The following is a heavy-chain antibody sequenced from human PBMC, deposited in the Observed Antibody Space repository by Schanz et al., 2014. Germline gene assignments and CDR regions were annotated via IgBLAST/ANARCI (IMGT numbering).Heavy chain of an antibody. V-gene: IGHV3-23*01. Sequence: DVQLLESGGGLVQPGGSLRLSCAASGFTFNSYAMTWVRQAPGKGLEWVSSISHSGGSKYYADSVKGRFTISRDNSENTLYLQTNSLSADDTAVFYCAKGMGYCSGGTCYDCYYYGLDVWGQGTTVTVSS. J-gene: IGHJ6*02. CDR1: GFTFNSYA. CDR3: AKGMGYCSGGTCYDCYYYGLDV. CDR2: ISHSGGSK. D-gene: IGHD2-15*01.